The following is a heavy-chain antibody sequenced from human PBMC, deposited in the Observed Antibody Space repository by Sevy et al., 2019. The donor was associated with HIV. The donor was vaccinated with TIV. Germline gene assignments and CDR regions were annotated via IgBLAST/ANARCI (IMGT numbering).Heavy chain of an antibody. Sequence: GGSLRLSCAASGFTFSNAWMNWVRQAPGKGLEWVGRIKSKTDGGTTDYAAPVKGRFTISRDDSKNTVYLQMNSLKTEDTAVYYCTTRGLIEATIIEDYYYGMDVWGQGTTVTVSS. J-gene: IGHJ6*02. CDR2: IKSKTDGGTT. V-gene: IGHV3-15*07. CDR3: TTRGLIEATIIEDYYYGMDV. CDR1: GFTFSNAW. D-gene: IGHD5-12*01.